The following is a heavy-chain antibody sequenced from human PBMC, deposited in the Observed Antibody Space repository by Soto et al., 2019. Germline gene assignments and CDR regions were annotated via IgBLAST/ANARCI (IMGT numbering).Heavy chain of an antibody. D-gene: IGHD6-19*01. Sequence: PGESLKISCQGSGYNFNNYWIGWVRQMPGKGLELMGIIDPSESDTRYSPSFQGQVTMSADKSITTAYLQWSSLKASDNAMYYCARGYSSLAGDGFDIWGQGTMVTVSS. CDR2: IDPSESDT. CDR1: GYNFNNYW. CDR3: ARGYSSLAGDGFDI. V-gene: IGHV5-51*01. J-gene: IGHJ3*02.